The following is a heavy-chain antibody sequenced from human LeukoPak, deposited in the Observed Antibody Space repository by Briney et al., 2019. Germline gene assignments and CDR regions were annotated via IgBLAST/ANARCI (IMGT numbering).Heavy chain of an antibody. D-gene: IGHD6-19*01. CDR2: ISSSGTYI. V-gene: IGHV3-21*01. CDR3: ARVRSGWQTDY. CDR1: GFTFSSYS. J-gene: IGHJ4*02. Sequence: GGSLRLSCAVSGFTFSSYSMNWVRQAPGKGLEWVSSISSSGTYIYYADSVKGRFTISRDSARNSLYLQMDSLRAEDTAVYYCARVRSGWQTDYWGQGTLVTVSS.